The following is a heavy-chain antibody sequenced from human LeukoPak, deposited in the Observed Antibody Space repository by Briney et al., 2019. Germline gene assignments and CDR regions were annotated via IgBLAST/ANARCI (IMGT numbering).Heavy chain of an antibody. D-gene: IGHD4-11*01. Sequence: GGSLRLSCAASGFTFSSYSMNWVRQARGKGLEWVSSISSSSTYIYYAGSVKGRFTISRDNAKNSLYLQMNNLRAEDTAVYYCARDLTTVTTAFFVYWGQGALVTVSS. J-gene: IGHJ4*02. CDR1: GFTFSSYS. V-gene: IGHV3-21*06. CDR2: ISSSSTYI. CDR3: ARDLTTVTTAFFVY.